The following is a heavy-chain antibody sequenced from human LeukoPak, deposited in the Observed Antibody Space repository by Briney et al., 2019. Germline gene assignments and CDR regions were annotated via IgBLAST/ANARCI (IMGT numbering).Heavy chain of an antibody. Sequence: SETLSLTCAVSGGSISSNNWWGWVRQPPGKGLEWIGSIYSSVSTYYNPSLKSRVTISVDTSKNQFSLRLSSVTAADTALYYCAYSGSYGHLGYWGQGIPITVSS. CDR3: AYSGSYGHLGY. J-gene: IGHJ4*02. CDR2: IYSSVST. V-gene: IGHV4-39*01. CDR1: GGSISSNNW. D-gene: IGHD1-26*01.